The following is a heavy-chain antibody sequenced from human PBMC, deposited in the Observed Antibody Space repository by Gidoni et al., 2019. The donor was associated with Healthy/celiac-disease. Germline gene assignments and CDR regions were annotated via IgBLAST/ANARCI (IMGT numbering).Heavy chain of an antibody. J-gene: IGHJ4*02. CDR1: GGTFSSYA. CDR2: IIPIFGTA. D-gene: IGHD5-12*01. V-gene: IGHV1-69*12. Sequence: QVQLAQSGAEVKRPGSSVKVSCKAPGGTFSSYAIRWVRQAPGQGLEWMGGIIPIFGTANYAQKFQGRVTITADESTSTAYMELSSLRSEDTAVYYCAGGGRRDGYNPGYWGQGTLVTVSS. CDR3: AGGGRRDGYNPGY.